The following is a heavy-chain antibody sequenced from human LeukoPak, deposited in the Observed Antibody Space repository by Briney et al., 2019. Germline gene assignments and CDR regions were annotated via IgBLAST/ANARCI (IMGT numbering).Heavy chain of an antibody. CDR3: ARVVTWFDP. CDR1: GYTFSSYE. J-gene: IGHJ5*02. Sequence: GGSLRLSCAASGYTFSSYEMNWVRQAPGKGLEWVSYISSSGSTIYYADYADSVKGRFTISRDNAKNSVYLQMNSLRAEDTAVYYCARVVTWFDPWGQGSLVTVSS. V-gene: IGHV3-48*03. CDR2: ISSSGSTI.